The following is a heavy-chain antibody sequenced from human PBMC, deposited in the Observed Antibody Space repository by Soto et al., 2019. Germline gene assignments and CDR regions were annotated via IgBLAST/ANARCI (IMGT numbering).Heavy chain of an antibody. CDR3: AKGSGVTCYSVMDV. Sequence: PGGSLRLSCAASGFTFSSYAMNWVRQAPGKGLEWVSGISGGGGSTYNADPLKGRFTISRDNSKNTLFLQLNNLRAEDTAVYYCAKGSGVTCYSVMDVWGQGTTVTVSS. CDR2: ISGGGGST. J-gene: IGHJ6*02. D-gene: IGHD2-15*01. V-gene: IGHV3-23*01. CDR1: GFTFSSYA.